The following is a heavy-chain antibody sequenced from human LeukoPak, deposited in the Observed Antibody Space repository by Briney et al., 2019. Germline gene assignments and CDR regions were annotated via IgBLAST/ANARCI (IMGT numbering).Heavy chain of an antibody. Sequence: GGSLRLSCAASGFTFDDYGMTWVRQAPGKGLEWVSGINWHGGSTSYADSVKGRFTISRDNGKNSLYLLMNNLGAEDTALYYCARAGGTTGTTHYYYMDVWGNGTTVTVSS. CDR1: GFTFDDYG. J-gene: IGHJ6*03. D-gene: IGHD1-1*01. V-gene: IGHV3-20*04. CDR3: ARAGGTTGTTHYYYMDV. CDR2: INWHGGST.